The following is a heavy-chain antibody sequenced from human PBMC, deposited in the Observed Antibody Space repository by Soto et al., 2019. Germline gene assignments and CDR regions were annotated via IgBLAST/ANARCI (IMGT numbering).Heavy chain of an antibody. Sequence: PSETLSLTCTVSGGSISSSSYYWGWIRQPPGKGLEWIGSIYYSGSTYYNTSLKSRVTISVDTSKNQFSLKLSSVTAADTAVYYCARHNRVVVAATYYYYYMDVWGKGTTVTVSS. V-gene: IGHV4-39*01. D-gene: IGHD2-15*01. CDR3: ARHNRVVVAATYYYYYMDV. CDR1: GGSISSSSYY. J-gene: IGHJ6*03. CDR2: IYYSGST.